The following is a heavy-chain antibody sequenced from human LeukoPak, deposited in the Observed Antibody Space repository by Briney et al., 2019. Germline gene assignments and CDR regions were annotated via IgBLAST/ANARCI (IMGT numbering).Heavy chain of an antibody. J-gene: IGHJ6*03. V-gene: IGHV4-34*01. CDR2: INHSGST. CDR1: GGSFSGYY. CDR3: ARSPAYYDILTGYRSYYYYYMDV. Sequence: SETLSLTCAVYGGSFSGYYWSWIRQPPGKGLEWIGEINHSGSTNYNPSLKSRITISVDTSKNQFSLKLSSVTAADTAVYYCARSPAYYDILTGYRSYYYYYMDVWGKGTTVTISS. D-gene: IGHD3-9*01.